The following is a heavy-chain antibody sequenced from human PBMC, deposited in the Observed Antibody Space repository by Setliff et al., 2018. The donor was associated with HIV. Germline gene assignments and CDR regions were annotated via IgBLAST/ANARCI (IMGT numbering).Heavy chain of an antibody. CDR1: GGSISSYY. Sequence: SETLSLTCTVSGGSISSYYWSWIRQPPGKGLEWIGYTYYSGSTNYNPSLKSRVNISVDTSKNQFSLKLSSVTAADTAVYYCARSPHNYDILTGYRSRGGAFDIWGQGTMVTVSS. V-gene: IGHV4-59*01. CDR3: ARSPHNYDILTGYRSRGGAFDI. CDR2: TYYSGST. D-gene: IGHD3-9*01. J-gene: IGHJ3*02.